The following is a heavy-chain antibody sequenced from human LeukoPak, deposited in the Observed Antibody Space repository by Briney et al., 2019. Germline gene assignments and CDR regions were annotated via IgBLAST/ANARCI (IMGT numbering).Heavy chain of an antibody. D-gene: IGHD3-9*01. CDR2: ISGSGGST. J-gene: IGHJ4*02. Sequence: GGSLRLSGAASGFTFSSYAMSWVRQAPGKGLEWVSAISGSGGSTYYADSVKGRFTISRDNSKNTLYLQMNSLRAEDTAVYYCAKDWRPDWLSLSYYFDYWGQGTLVTVSS. CDR3: AKDWRPDWLSLSYYFDY. V-gene: IGHV3-23*01. CDR1: GFTFSSYA.